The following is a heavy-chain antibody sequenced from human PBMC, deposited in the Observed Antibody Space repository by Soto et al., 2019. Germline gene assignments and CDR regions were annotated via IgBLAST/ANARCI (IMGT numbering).Heavy chain of an antibody. CDR3: ARHGITMVRGVIITAGWFDP. CDR1: GGYISSGDYY. CDR2: IYHSGST. Sequence: SEDLSLTCTVSGGYISSGDYYWSWIRPPPGKGLEWLGYIYHSGSTYYNPSLKSRDIISIDTSKNQFSLKLSSVTAADTAVYYCARHGITMVRGVIITAGWFDPWGQGTLVTVS. V-gene: IGHV4-30-4*01. J-gene: IGHJ5*02. D-gene: IGHD3-10*01.